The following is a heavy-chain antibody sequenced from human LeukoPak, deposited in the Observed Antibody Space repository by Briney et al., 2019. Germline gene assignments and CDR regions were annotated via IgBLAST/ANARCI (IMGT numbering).Heavy chain of an antibody. V-gene: IGHV5-51*01. J-gene: IGHJ4*02. CDR1: GYSVTSYW. CDR3: ARTQKITMVRGVIGFDY. CDR2: IYPGDSDT. D-gene: IGHD3-10*01. Sequence: GESLKISCKGSGYSVTSYWIGWVRQMPGKGLEWMGIIYPGDSDTRYSPSFQGQVTISADKSISTAYLQWSSLKASDTAMYYCARTQKITMVRGVIGFDYWGQGTLVTVSS.